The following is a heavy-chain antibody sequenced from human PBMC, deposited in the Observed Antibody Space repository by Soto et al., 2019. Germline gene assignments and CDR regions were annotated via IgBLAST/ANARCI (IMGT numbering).Heavy chain of an antibody. CDR1: GYTFTSYA. V-gene: IGHV1-3*01. CDR2: INAGNGNT. D-gene: IGHD2-15*01. CDR3: AREADCSGGSCYNQYYYYYYMDD. J-gene: IGHJ6*03. Sequence: QVQLVQSGAEVKKPGASVKVSCKASGYTFTSYAMHWVRQAPGQRLEWMGWINAGNGNTKYSQKFQGRVTITRDTSASTAYMELSSLRSEDTAVYYCAREADCSGGSCYNQYYYYYYMDDWGKGTTVTVSS.